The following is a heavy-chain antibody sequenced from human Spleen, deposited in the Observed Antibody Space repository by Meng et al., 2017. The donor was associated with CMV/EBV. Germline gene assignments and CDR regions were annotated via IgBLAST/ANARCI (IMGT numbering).Heavy chain of an antibody. CDR2: ISSSSSYI. V-gene: IGHV3-21*01. D-gene: IGHD3-3*01. CDR1: GFTFSSYS. J-gene: IGHJ6*02. Sequence: GESLKISCAASGFTFSSYSMNWVRQAPGKGLEWVSSISSSSSYIYYADSVKGRFTISRDNAKNSLYLQMNSLRAEDTAVYYCARDVTIFGVVMHYGMDVWGQGTTVTVSS. CDR3: ARDVTIFGVVMHYGMDV.